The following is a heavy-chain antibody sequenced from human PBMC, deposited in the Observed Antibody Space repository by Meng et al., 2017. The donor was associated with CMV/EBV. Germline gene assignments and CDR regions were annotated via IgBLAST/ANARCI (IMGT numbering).Heavy chain of an antibody. D-gene: IGHD7-27*01. CDR3: ARGNWGLGY. Sequence: LIPSCVASGFTFTDYYIHWVRQAPGKGLVWVSRISGDGSNTNYADSVKGRFTISRDIARNTIYMQMNSLRVEDTAVYYCARGNWGLGYWGQGTLVTVSS. CDR2: ISGDGSNT. CDR1: GFTFTDYY. J-gene: IGHJ4*02. V-gene: IGHV3-74*01.